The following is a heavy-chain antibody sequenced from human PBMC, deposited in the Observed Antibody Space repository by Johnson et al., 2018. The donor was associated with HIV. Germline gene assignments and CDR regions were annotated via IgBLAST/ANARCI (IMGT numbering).Heavy chain of an antibody. J-gene: IGHJ3*02. Sequence: VQLVESGGGLVQPGGSLRLSCAASGFLFSSYWMHWVRQAPGKGLVWVSRINSDGSSTSYADSVKGRFTISRDNAKNTLYLQMNSLRAEDTAVYYCASLEPVAVTGVAFDIWGQGTMVTVSS. CDR2: INSDGSST. CDR1: GFLFSSYW. V-gene: IGHV3-74*01. CDR3: ASLEPVAVTGVAFDI. D-gene: IGHD6-19*01.